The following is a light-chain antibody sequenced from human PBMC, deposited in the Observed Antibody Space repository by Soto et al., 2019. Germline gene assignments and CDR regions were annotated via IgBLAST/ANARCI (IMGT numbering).Light chain of an antibody. CDR1: SSDVADYNY. Sequence: QSVLTQPPSASGSPGQSVTISCTGTSSDVADYNYVSWYQQHPAKAPKLIIYEVNVRPSGVPDRFSGSKSGNTASLTVSGLQAEDEADYYCSSSAGSNNLGVFGGGTKLTV. J-gene: IGLJ2*01. V-gene: IGLV2-8*01. CDR2: EVN. CDR3: SSSAGSNNLGV.